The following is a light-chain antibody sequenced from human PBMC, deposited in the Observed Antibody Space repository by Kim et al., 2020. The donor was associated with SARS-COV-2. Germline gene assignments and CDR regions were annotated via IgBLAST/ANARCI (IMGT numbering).Light chain of an antibody. CDR3: SSYTSRSTLV. V-gene: IGLV2-18*02. CDR1: GSDVGNYNR. J-gene: IGLJ2*01. CDR2: EVS. Sequence: GQSVTISCTGTGSDVGNYNRVSWYQQPPGTAPKLMIYEVSNRPSGVPDRFSGSKSGNTASLTISGLQAEDEADYYCSSYTSRSTLVFGGGTKLTVL.